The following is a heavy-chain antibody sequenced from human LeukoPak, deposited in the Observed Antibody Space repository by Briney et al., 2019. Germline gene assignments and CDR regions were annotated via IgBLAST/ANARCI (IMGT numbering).Heavy chain of an antibody. CDR1: RFAFDDYA. J-gene: IGHJ4*02. CDR2: ISGDGGST. CDR3: AKDIEPYISSWPHDY. V-gene: IGHV3-43*02. D-gene: IGHD6-13*01. Sequence: GGSLRLSCVAARFAFDDYAMHWVRQAPGKVLEWVSLISGDGGSTYYADSVKGRFTISRDNSKNSLYLQMNSLRIGDTALYYCAKDIEPYISSWPHDYWGQGTLVTVSS.